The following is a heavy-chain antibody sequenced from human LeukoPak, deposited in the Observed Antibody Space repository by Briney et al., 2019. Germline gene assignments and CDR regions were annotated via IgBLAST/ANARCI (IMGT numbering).Heavy chain of an antibody. CDR1: GFTFSSYA. D-gene: IGHD3-22*01. V-gene: IGHV3-30-3*01. CDR3: ARSGEVRVVITRDYFDY. CDR2: ISYDGSNK. J-gene: IGHJ4*02. Sequence: PGGSLRLSCAASGFTFSSYAMHWVRQAPGKGLEWVAVISYDGSNKYYADSVKVRFTISRDNSKNTLYLQMNSLRAEDTAVYYCARSGEVRVVITRDYFDYWGQGTLVTVSS.